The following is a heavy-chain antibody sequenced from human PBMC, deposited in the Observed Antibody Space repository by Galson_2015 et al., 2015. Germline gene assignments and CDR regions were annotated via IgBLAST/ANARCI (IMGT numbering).Heavy chain of an antibody. J-gene: IGHJ3*02. CDR2: ISSSSSTI. V-gene: IGHV3-48*02. CDR1: GFTFSSYR. D-gene: IGHD2-2*01. CDR3: ARDCTSCSYHDAFDI. Sequence: SLRLSCAASGFTFSSYRMNWVRQAPGKGLEWVSYISSSSSTIYYADSVKGRFTISRDNAKNSLYLQMNSLRDEDTAVYYCARDCTSCSYHDAFDIWGQGTMVTVSS.